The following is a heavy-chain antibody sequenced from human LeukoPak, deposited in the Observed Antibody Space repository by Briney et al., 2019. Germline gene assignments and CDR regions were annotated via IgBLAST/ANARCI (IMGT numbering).Heavy chain of an antibody. CDR3: AKRIDFSPISSTFDY. J-gene: IGHJ4*02. CDR1: GFTFSSYA. Sequence: GGSLRLSCAASGFTFSSYAMSWVRQAPGKGLEWVSAISGSGGSTYYADSVKGRFTISRDNSKNTLYLQMNSLRAEDTAVYYCAKRIDFSPISSTFDYWGQGTLVTVSS. D-gene: IGHD3-3*01. V-gene: IGHV3-23*01. CDR2: ISGSGGST.